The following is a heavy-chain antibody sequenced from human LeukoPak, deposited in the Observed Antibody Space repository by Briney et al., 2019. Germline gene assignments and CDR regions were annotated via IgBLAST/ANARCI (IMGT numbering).Heavy chain of an antibody. Sequence: ASVKVSCKASGYTFTRYGIRWVRQVPGQGLEWMGWISAYNGNTNYAQKRQGRVTMTTDTSTSTAYMELRSLRSDDTAVYYCASAAYGDRYYFDYWGQGTLVTVSS. D-gene: IGHD4-17*01. CDR1: GYTFTRYG. CDR2: ISAYNGNT. J-gene: IGHJ4*02. CDR3: ASAAYGDRYYFDY. V-gene: IGHV1-18*01.